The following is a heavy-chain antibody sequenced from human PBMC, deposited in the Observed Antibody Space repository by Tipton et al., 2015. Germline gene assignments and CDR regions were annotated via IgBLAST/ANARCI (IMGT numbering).Heavy chain of an antibody. D-gene: IGHD3-3*01. CDR3: ARDGGFTIFGVMHRGMDV. V-gene: IGHV4-59*01. CDR1: GGSFSTYF. J-gene: IGHJ6*02. CDR2: IYYSGT. Sequence: TLSLTCSVSGGSFSTYFWSWIRQPPGKGLEWIGYIYYSGTNYNPSLKSRVTISLDTSKKQFSLYLSSVTAADTAVYYCARDGGFTIFGVMHRGMDVWGQGTTVTVSS.